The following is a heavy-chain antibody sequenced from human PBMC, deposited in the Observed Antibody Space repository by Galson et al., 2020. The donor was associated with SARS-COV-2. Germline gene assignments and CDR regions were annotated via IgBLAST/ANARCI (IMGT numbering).Heavy chain of an antibody. CDR3: ATSTAVCSSTSCYPSGFYP. J-gene: IGHJ5*02. CDR2: ISGSGGTT. D-gene: IGHD2-2*01. V-gene: IGHV3-23*01. CDR1: GFTFSSNA. Sequence: GVSLKISCAASGFTFSSNAMSWVRQAPGKGLEWVSTISGSGGTTYYAGSVKGRFTISRDNSKNSLYLQMNSLRAEDTAVYYCATSTAVCSSTSCYPSGFYPWGQGTLVTVS.